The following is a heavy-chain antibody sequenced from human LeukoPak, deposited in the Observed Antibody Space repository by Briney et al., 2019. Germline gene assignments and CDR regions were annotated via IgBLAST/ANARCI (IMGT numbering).Heavy chain of an antibody. J-gene: IGHJ4*02. CDR2: ISGSGGST. V-gene: IGHV3-23*01. CDR3: ARQIGYCSSGTCYFDF. CDR1: GFTFSNYA. Sequence: GGSLRLSCAASGFTFSNYAMNWVRQAPGRGLEWVSTISGSGGSTYYADSVKGRFTISRDNSKNTLYLQMNSLRAEDTAVYYCARQIGYCSSGTCYFDFWGQGSLVTVSS. D-gene: IGHD2-15*01.